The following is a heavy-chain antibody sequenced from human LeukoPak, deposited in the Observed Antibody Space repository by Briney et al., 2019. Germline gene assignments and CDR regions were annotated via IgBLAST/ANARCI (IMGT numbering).Heavy chain of an antibody. CDR1: GFTSSSYT. V-gene: IGHV3-21*01. CDR3: AREAAGAAVAGGGFDY. D-gene: IGHD6-19*01. CDR2: ISSSSSYI. J-gene: IGHJ4*02. Sequence: GGSRSPSWAPSGFTSSSYTTNWVRSAPGRGLGWVSSISSSSSYIYYADSVKGRFTISRDNAKNSLYLQMNSLRAEDTAVYYSAREAAGAAVAGGGFDYWAREPWSPSPQ.